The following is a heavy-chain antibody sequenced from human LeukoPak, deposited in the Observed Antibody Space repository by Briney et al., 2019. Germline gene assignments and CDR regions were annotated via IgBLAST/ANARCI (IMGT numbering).Heavy chain of an antibody. J-gene: IGHJ5*02. Sequence: ASVKVSCKASGGTFSSYAISWVRQAPGQGLEWMGRIIPILGLANYAQKFQGRVTITADKSTSTACMELSSLRSEDTAVYYCARVRIAAAGAGNWFDPWGQGTLVTVSS. CDR2: IIPILGLA. D-gene: IGHD6-13*01. CDR3: ARVRIAAAGAGNWFDP. V-gene: IGHV1-69*04. CDR1: GGTFSSYA.